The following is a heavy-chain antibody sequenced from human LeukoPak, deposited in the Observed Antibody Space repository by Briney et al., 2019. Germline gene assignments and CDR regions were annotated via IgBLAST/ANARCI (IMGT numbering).Heavy chain of an antibody. V-gene: IGHV4-59*01. CDR2: IYYSGST. D-gene: IGHD3-22*01. CDR3: ARASFGGYYDSSGYLYYYYYYMDV. CDR1: GGSLSSYY. J-gene: IGHJ6*03. Sequence: SETLSLTCTVSGGSLSSYYWSWIRQPPGKGLEWIGYIYYSGSTNYNPSLKSRVTISVDTSKNQFSLKLSSVTAADTVVYYCARASFGGYYDSSGYLYYYYYYMDVWGKGTTVTVSS.